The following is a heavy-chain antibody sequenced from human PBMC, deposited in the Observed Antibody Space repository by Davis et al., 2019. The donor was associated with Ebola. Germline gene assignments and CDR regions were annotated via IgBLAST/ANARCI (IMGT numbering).Heavy chain of an antibody. CDR1: GFALSDYG. D-gene: IGHD3-16*01. CDR3: ARWRNSWGSSPYYYFDY. CDR2: TSHDGRNQ. Sequence: GESLKISCAASGFALSDYGMHWVRQAPGKGLEWVAHTSHDGRNQDYADSVKGRFTISRDNSQNALHLQMNSLRAEDTAVYYCARWRNSWGSSPYYYFDYWGQGTLVTVSS. J-gene: IGHJ4*02. V-gene: IGHV3-30*03.